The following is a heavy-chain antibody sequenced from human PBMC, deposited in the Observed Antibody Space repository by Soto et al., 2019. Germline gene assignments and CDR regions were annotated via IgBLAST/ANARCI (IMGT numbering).Heavy chain of an antibody. Sequence: QVQLQESGPGLVKPSQTLSLTCTVSGASISRIGSYWTWIRQHPEEGLEWVGYIYYSGATYYSPSPSLKSRVSISVDTSENQFSLNPTSVTAADTAVYYCARGEGRVGERVDPWGQGTLVTVSS. D-gene: IGHD3-16*01. CDR2: IYYSGAT. CDR3: ARGEGRVGERVDP. J-gene: IGHJ5*02. V-gene: IGHV4-31*03. CDR1: GASISRIGSY.